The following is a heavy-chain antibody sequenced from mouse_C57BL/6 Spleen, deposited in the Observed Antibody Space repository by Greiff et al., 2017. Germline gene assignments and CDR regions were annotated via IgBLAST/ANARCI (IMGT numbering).Heavy chain of an antibody. Sequence: QVQLKESGPELVKPGASVKISCKASGYAFSSSWMNWVKQRPGKGLEWIGRIYPGDGDTNYNRKFKGKATLTADKSSSTAYMQLSSLTSEDSAVYFCARSGYDGFAYWGQGTLVTVSA. CDR3: ARSGYDGFAY. J-gene: IGHJ3*01. CDR1: GYAFSSSW. CDR2: IYPGDGDT. D-gene: IGHD2-2*01. V-gene: IGHV1-82*01.